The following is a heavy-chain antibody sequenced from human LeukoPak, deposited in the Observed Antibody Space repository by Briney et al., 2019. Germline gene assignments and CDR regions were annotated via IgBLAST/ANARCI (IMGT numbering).Heavy chain of an antibody. V-gene: IGHV4-4*07. CDR1: GGSISSYY. Sequence: SETLSLTCTVSGGSISSYYWSWIQQPAGKGLEWIGRIYTSGSTNYNPSLKSRVTMSVDTSKNQFSLKLSSVTAADTAVYYCARETPDYGDISFDLWGRGTLVTVSS. J-gene: IGHJ2*01. D-gene: IGHD4-17*01. CDR3: ARETPDYGDISFDL. CDR2: IYTSGST.